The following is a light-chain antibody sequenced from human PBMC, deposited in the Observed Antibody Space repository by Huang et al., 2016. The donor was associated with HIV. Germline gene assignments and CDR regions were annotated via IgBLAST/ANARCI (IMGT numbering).Light chain of an antibody. J-gene: IGKJ1*01. CDR3: HQRSSWT. Sequence: EIVLTQSPATLSSSPGERATLSCRASQSVSNYLAWYQQKPGQAPRLLIYDASNRATGIPARFSGSGSGTDVTLTISSLEPEDFALYYCHQRSSWTFGQGTKVEIK. V-gene: IGKV3-11*01. CDR1: QSVSNY. CDR2: DAS.